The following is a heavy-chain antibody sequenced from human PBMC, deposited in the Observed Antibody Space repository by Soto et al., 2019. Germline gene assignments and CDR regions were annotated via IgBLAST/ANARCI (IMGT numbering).Heavy chain of an antibody. CDR1: GFTFGDYA. V-gene: IGHV3-49*03. J-gene: IGHJ6*02. D-gene: IGHD6-19*01. CDR3: TRVDGIAVAGTHYYYYGMDV. Sequence: GGSLRLSCTASGFTFGDYAMSWFRQAPGKGLEWVGFIRSKAYGGTTEYAASVKGRFTISRDDSKGIAYLQMNSLKTEDTAVYYCTRVDGIAVAGTHYYYYGMDVWGQGTTVTVSS. CDR2: IRSKAYGGTT.